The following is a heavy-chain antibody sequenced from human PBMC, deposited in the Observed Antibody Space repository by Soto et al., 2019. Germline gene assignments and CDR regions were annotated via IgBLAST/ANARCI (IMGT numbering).Heavy chain of an antibody. V-gene: IGHV3-11*06. J-gene: IGHJ5*02. CDR2: ISSSSSYT. CDR3: ARAITMVRGVRSWFDP. D-gene: IGHD3-10*01. CDR1: GFTFSDYY. Sequence: QVQLVESGGGLVKPGGSLRLSCAASGFTFSDYYMSWIRQAPGKGLEWVSYISSSSSYTNYADSVKGRFTISRDNAKNSLCLQMNSLRAEDTAVYYCARAITMVRGVRSWFDPWGQGTLVTVSS.